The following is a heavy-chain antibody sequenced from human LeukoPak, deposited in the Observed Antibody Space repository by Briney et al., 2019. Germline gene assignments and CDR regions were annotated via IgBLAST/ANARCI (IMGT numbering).Heavy chain of an antibody. CDR3: ARDRRSNWFDP. J-gene: IGHJ5*02. D-gene: IGHD3-10*01. CDR1: GGSISSYY. Sequence: ETLSLTCTVSGGSISSYYWSWIRQPPGKGLEWIGYIYYSGSTNYNPSLKSRVTISVDTSKNQFSLKLSSVTAADTAVYYCARDRRSNWFDPWGQGTLVTVSS. V-gene: IGHV4-59*01. CDR2: IYYSGST.